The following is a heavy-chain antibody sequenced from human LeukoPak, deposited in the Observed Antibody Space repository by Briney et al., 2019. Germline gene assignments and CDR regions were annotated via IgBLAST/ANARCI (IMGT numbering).Heavy chain of an antibody. J-gene: IGHJ4*02. CDR3: ARTTVVTSNFDF. CDR1: VGSFSGYY. D-gene: IGHD4-23*01. V-gene: IGHV4-34*01. Sequence: SETLSLTCAVYVGSFSGYYLTWIRQPPGKGLEWIGEINHSGSTNYNPSLMSRVTISVDTSKNQFSLKLSSVTAADTAMYYCARTTVVTSNFDFWGQGTLVTVSS. CDR2: INHSGST.